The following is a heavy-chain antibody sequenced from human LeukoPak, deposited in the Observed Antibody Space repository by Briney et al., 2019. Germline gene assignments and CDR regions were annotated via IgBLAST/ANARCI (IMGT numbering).Heavy chain of an antibody. CDR1: GFTFSSYA. J-gene: IGHJ4*02. Sequence: GGSLRLSCAASGFTFSSYAMSWVRQAPGKGLEWVSAISGSGGSTYYADSVKGRFTISRDNSKNTLYLQMNSLRAEDTAVYYCAKDLGDYVWGSYRYPPAWGQGTLVTVSS. V-gene: IGHV3-23*01. CDR3: AKDLGDYVWGSYRYPPA. D-gene: IGHD3-16*02. CDR2: ISGSGGST.